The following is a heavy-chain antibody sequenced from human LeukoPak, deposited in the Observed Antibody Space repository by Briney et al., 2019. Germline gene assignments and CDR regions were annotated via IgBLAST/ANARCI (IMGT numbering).Heavy chain of an antibody. CDR2: IRNKGYGGTT. CDR3: SRLGIAASQKFDY. Sequence: GGSLRLSCSASGFTFGNYYIIWFRQAPGKGLEWIGLIRNKGYGGTTEYASSVKGRFSISRDDSNSIAYVQMNSLKPEDTAVYYCSRLGIAASQKFDYWGQGALVTVSS. D-gene: IGHD6-13*01. V-gene: IGHV3-49*03. CDR1: GFTFGNYY. J-gene: IGHJ4*02.